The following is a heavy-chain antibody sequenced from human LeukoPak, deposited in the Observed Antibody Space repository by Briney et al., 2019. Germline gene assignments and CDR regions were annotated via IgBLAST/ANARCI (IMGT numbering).Heavy chain of an antibody. CDR1: GLTFSDYY. Sequence: GGSPRLSCAASGLTFSDYYVSWIRQAPGKGLEWLSYVSTSGASKYHADSLKGRFAISRDNGKMSVYLQMDSLRGEDTAVYYCARSSTANDSRGYFWYFDVWGRGTLVTVSS. D-gene: IGHD3-22*01. J-gene: IGHJ2*01. CDR2: VSTSGASK. V-gene: IGHV3-11*01. CDR3: ARSSTANDSRGYFWYFDV.